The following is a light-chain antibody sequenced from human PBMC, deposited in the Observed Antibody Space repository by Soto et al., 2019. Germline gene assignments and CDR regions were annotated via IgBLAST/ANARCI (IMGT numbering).Light chain of an antibody. CDR2: GNI. Sequence: QSVLTQPPSESGAPGQRVTISCTGSSSNIGAGYDVHWYLQLPGTAPKLLSYGNINRPSGVPDRFSGSKSGTSASLAITGLQAEDEADYYCQSYDSSLSGVVFGGGTKVTVL. V-gene: IGLV1-40*01. CDR3: QSYDSSLSGVV. J-gene: IGLJ2*01. CDR1: SSNIGAGYD.